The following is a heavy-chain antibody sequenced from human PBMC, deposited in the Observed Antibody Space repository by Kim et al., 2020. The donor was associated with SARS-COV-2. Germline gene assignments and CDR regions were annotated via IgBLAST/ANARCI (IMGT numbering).Heavy chain of an antibody. Sequence: SETLSLTCTVSGGSVRNSSHFWGWVRLRPGKGLEWIAHIHYTGSTFYNPSLQSRLTISLDWPNNQFSLRLTSVTAADTAVYFCSRSKFYNSPFDPWSPGTQVTVSS. D-gene: IGHD1-1*01. CDR3: SRSKFYNSPFDP. V-gene: IGHV4-39*07. CDR2: IHYTGST. J-gene: IGHJ5*02. CDR1: GGSVRNSSHF.